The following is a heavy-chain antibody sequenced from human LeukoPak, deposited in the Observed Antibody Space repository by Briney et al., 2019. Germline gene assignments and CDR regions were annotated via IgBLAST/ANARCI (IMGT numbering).Heavy chain of an antibody. CDR3: ARQYYDFWSGYYPLGY. V-gene: IGHV1-18*01. D-gene: IGHD3-3*01. Sequence: GASVKVSCKASGYTFTSYGTSWVRQAPGQGLEWMGWISAYNGNTNYAQKLQGRVTMTTDTSTSTAYMELRSLRSDDTAVYYCARQYYDFWSGYYPLGYWGQGTLVTVSS. CDR2: ISAYNGNT. CDR1: GYTFTSYG. J-gene: IGHJ4*02.